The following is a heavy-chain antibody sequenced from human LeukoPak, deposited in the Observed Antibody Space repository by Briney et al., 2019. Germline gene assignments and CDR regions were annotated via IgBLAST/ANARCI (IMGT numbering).Heavy chain of an antibody. V-gene: IGHV3-48*02. CDR3: VGTGYDFDY. CDR1: GFTFSDYG. J-gene: IGHJ4*02. CDR2: ITRSSAL. D-gene: IGHD5-12*01. Sequence: PGGSLRLSCAASGFTFSDYGMIWVRQAPGKGLEWVSYITRSSALHYADSVKGRFTISRDNAKNSLFLQMSSLRDEDTAVYYCVGTGYDFDYWGQGTLVTVSS.